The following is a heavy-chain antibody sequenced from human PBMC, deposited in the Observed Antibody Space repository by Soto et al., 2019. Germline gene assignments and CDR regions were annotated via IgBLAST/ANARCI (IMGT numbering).Heavy chain of an antibody. D-gene: IGHD3-22*01. CDR1: GDSVSSNSVV. J-gene: IGHJ3*02. V-gene: IGHV6-1*01. CDR2: TYYRSKWYS. Sequence: SHTLSLTCAISGDSVSSNSVVWNWIRQSPSRGLEWLGRTYYRSKWYSEYVVFVKSRITINPDTSKKQLSLQLNSVTPEDTAVYYCARGIYDTTVGTDCDIWGQGTKVSVS. CDR3: ARGIYDTTVGTDCDI.